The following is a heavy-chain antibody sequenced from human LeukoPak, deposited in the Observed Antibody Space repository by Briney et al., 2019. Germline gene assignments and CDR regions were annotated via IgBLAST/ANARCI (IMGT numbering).Heavy chain of an antibody. CDR2: INPNSGGT. CDR1: GYTFTGYY. CDR3: ARDSPYGDYYFDY. J-gene: IGHJ4*02. V-gene: IGHV1-2*02. D-gene: IGHD4-17*01. Sequence: ASVKVSCKASGYTFTGYYMHWVRQAPGQGLEWMGWINPNSGGTNYAQKFQGRVTMTRDTSISTAYMELSSLRSEDTAVYYCARDSPYGDYYFDYWGQGTLVTVSS.